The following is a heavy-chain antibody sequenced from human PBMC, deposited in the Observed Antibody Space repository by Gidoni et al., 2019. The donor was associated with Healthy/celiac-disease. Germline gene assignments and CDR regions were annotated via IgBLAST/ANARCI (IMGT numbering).Heavy chain of an antibody. Sequence: QLQLQESGPGLVKPSETLSLTCTVSGGSISSSSYYWGWIRQPPGKWLEWIGSIYYSGSTYYHPSLKSRVTISVDTSKNQFSLKLSSVTAADTAVYYCARPGHYDSSAEGVAFDIWGQGTMVTVSS. D-gene: IGHD3-22*01. CDR2: IYYSGST. V-gene: IGHV4-39*01. CDR3: ARPGHYDSSAEGVAFDI. J-gene: IGHJ3*02. CDR1: GGSISSSSYY.